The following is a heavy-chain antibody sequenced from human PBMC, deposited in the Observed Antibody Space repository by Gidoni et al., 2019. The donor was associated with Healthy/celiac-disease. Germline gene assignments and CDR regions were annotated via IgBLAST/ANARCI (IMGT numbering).Heavy chain of an antibody. J-gene: IGHJ4*02. CDR1: GFTFSSHS. CDR3: AGSYLPIYCSSTSCYTDDY. V-gene: IGHV3-48*01. D-gene: IGHD2-2*02. Sequence: EVQLVESGGGLVQHGGSLRLSCAASGFTFSSHSMNWVRQAPGKGLEWVSYISSSSSTIYYADSVKGRYTISRDNAKSSLYLQMNSLRAEDTAVYYCAGSYLPIYCSSTSCYTDDYWGQGTLVTVSS. CDR2: ISSSSSTI.